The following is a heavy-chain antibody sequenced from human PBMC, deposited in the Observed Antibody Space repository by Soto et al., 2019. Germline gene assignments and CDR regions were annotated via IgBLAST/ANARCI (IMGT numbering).Heavy chain of an antibody. D-gene: IGHD5-18*01. V-gene: IGHV3-30*18. CDR2: ISYDGSNK. CDR3: AKEDTAMVNYYYGMDV. Sequence: SLRLSCAASGFTFSSYVMHWVRQAPGKGLEWVAVISYDGSNKYYADSVKGRFTISRDNSKNTLYLQMNSLRAEDTAVYYCAKEDTAMVNYYYGMDVWGQGTTVTVSS. CDR1: GFTFSSYV. J-gene: IGHJ6*02.